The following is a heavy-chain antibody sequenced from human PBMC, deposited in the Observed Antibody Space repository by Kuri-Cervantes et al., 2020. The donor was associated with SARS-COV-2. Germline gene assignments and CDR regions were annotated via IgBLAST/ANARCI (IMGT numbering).Heavy chain of an antibody. CDR2: INHSGSN. J-gene: IGHJ4*02. V-gene: IGHV4-34*01. CDR1: GGSFSGYY. CDR3: ASMGYYDSSGYYPFDY. D-gene: IGHD3-22*01. Sequence: SQTLALTCAVYGGSFSGYYWSWIRQPPGKGLEWIGEINHSGSNNYNPSPKSRVTISVDTSKNQFSLKLSSVTAADTAVYYCASMGYYDSSGYYPFDYWGQGTPVTVSS.